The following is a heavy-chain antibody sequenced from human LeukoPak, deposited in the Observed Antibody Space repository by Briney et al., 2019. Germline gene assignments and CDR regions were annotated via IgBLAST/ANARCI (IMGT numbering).Heavy chain of an antibody. Sequence: AGSLRLSCAASGFTFSSSPMSWGCQAQAQGLDWVSAISGSGGGTYYADSVKGRLTISRDNSKNTLYLLLNSLRADTKTLDYFAKGAYYYDSSGYFDYWGQGTLGTVSS. J-gene: IGHJ4*02. D-gene: IGHD3-22*01. V-gene: IGHV3-23*01. CDR2: ISGSGGGT. CDR1: GFTFSSSP. CDR3: AKGAYYYDSSGYFDY.